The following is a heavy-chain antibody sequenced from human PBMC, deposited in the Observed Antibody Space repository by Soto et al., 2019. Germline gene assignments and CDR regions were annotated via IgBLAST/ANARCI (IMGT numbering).Heavy chain of an antibody. CDR3: AREPTYYAFWSATRGWLDP. D-gene: IGHD3-3*01. CDR2: ISYDGSNK. V-gene: IGHV3-30-3*01. J-gene: IGHJ5*01. Sequence: PGGSLRLSCAASGFTFSTYAMHWVRQAPGKGLEWVAVISYDGSNKYYADSVKGRFTISRDNSKNTLYLQMNSLRAEDTAVYYCAREPTYYAFWSATRGWLDPWGQGTLVTVSS. CDR1: GFTFSTYA.